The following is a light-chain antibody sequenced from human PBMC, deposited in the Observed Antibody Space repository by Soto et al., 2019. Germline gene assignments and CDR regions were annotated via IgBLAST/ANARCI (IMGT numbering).Light chain of an antibody. J-gene: IGKJ1*01. CDR3: QQYDSSPWT. CDR1: QSVSSSY. V-gene: IGKV3-20*01. CDR2: GAS. Sequence: EIVLTQSPGTLSLSPGERATLSCRASQSVSSSYLAWYRQKPGQAPRLLIYGASTRATGIPDRFSGSGSGTDFTLTISRLEPEDFAVYYCQQYDSSPWTFGQGTKVEVK.